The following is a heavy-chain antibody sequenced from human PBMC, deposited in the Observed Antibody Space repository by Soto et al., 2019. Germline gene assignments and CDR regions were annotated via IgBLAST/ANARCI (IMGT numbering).Heavy chain of an antibody. J-gene: IGHJ4*02. Sequence: GGSLRLSCAASGFTFSSYGMHWVRQAPGKGLEWVAVIWYDGTNKYYADTVKGRFTISRDNSKNTLNMQMNSMRAEDTFVYYCARDDLDSSGYFPDYWGQGTLVTVSS. CDR3: ARDDLDSSGYFPDY. V-gene: IGHV3-33*01. D-gene: IGHD3-22*01. CDR2: IWYDGTNK. CDR1: GFTFSSYG.